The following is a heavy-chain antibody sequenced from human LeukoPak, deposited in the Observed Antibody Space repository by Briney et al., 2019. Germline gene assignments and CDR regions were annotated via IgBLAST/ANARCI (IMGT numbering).Heavy chain of an antibody. CDR1: GYTFTSYG. V-gene: IGHV1-18*01. CDR2: ISAYNGNT. J-gene: IGHJ5*02. Sequence: GASVKVSCKASGYTFTSYGISWVRQAPGQGLEWMGWISAYNGNTNYAQKLQGRVTMTTDTSTSTAYMELRSLRSDDTAVYYCARDCGLLKGLLCSANNWFPPGGKETRVPVPS. D-gene: IGHD3-10*02. CDR3: ARDCGLLKGLLCSANNWFPP.